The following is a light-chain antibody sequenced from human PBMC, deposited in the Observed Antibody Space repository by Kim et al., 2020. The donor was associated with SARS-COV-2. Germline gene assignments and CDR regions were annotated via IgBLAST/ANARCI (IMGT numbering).Light chain of an antibody. CDR3: QKNNRAPRT. J-gene: IGKJ1*01. CDR2: AAS. CDR1: QSIKNY. Sequence: DIQMAQSPSTLSASVGDRVTITCRASQSIKNYLAWYQQKPGKVPKLLIYAASILQSGVPSRFSGSGSGTDFTLTINSLQPEDVATYYCQKNNRAPRTFGEGTKVDIK. V-gene: IGKV1-27*01.